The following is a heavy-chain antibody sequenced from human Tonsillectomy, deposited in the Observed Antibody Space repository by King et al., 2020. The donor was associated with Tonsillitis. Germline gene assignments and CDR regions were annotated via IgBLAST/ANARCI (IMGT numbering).Heavy chain of an antibody. CDR1: GFTFSSYS. CDR2: ISSSSSDI. Sequence: VQLVESGGGLVKPGGSLRLSCAASGFTFSSYSMNWVRQAPGKGLEWVSSISSSSSDIYYADSVKGRFTISRDNAKNSLYLQMNSLRAEDTAVYYCARDGTERSGNWFDPWGQGTLVTVSS. J-gene: IGHJ5*02. D-gene: IGHD1-1*01. CDR3: ARDGTERSGNWFDP. V-gene: IGHV3-21*01.